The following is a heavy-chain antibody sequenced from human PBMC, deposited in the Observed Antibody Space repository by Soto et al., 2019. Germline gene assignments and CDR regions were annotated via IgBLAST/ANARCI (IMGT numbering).Heavy chain of an antibody. Sequence: SETLSLTCAVYGGSFSGYYWSWICQPPGKGLEWNGEINHSGCTNYNPSLKSRVTISVDTSKNQFSLNLSSVTAADTAVYYCARVPGRRIAAAGYLIKYNWFDPWGQGTLVTVSS. J-gene: IGHJ5*02. V-gene: IGHV4-34*01. CDR2: INHSGCT. D-gene: IGHD6-13*01. CDR1: GGSFSGYY. CDR3: ARVPGRRIAAAGYLIKYNWFDP.